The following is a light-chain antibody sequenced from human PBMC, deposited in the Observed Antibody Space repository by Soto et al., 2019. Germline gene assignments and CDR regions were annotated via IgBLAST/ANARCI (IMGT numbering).Light chain of an antibody. CDR1: QSVSSTY. J-gene: IGKJ2*01. CDR3: QQYGSSPYT. V-gene: IGKV3-20*01. Sequence: EIVLTQSPGTLSLSPGERATLSCRASQSVSSTYFAWYQQKPGQAPRLLIYDTFSRATAIPDRFSGSGSGTGFTLTITRLEPEDFAVYSCQQYGSSPYTFGQGTQLEIK. CDR2: DTF.